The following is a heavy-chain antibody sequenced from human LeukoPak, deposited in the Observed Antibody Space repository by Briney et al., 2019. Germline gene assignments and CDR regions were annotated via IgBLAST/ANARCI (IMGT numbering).Heavy chain of an antibody. V-gene: IGHV4-31*03. Sequence: SQTLSLTCTVSGGSISSGDYYWSWIRQHPGKGLERIGYIYYSGSIYYNPSLKSRVIISVDTSKNQFSLKLSSVTAADTAVYYCASKGGSYQLRSGGMDVWGQGTTVIVSS. D-gene: IGHD2-2*01. CDR2: IYYSGSI. CDR1: GGSISSGDYY. CDR3: ASKGGSYQLRSGGMDV. J-gene: IGHJ6*02.